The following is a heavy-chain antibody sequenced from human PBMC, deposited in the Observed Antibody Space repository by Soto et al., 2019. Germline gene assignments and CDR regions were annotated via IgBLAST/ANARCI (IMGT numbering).Heavy chain of an antibody. CDR1: GYSFAGYW. V-gene: IGHV5-10-1*01. CDR3: ARQGTGTTYYYYGMDV. CDR2: IDPSDSQT. J-gene: IGHJ6*02. Sequence: PGESLKISCKGSGYSFAGYWITWVRQKPGKGLEWMGRIDPSDSQTYYSPSFRGHVTISADKSISTAYLQWSSLKASDTAMYYCARQGTGTTYYYYGMDVWGQGTTVTVSS. D-gene: IGHD1-1*01.